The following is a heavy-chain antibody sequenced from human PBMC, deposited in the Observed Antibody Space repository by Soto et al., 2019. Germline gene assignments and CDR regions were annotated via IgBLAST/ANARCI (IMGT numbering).Heavy chain of an antibody. CDR2: ISNNGGTT. CDR1: GFTFSSRA. CDR3: ANRPGDPYYFDS. J-gene: IGHJ4*02. V-gene: IGHV3-23*01. Sequence: EVQLLESGGGLVQPGGSLRLSCAASGFTFSSRAMTWVRQTPGKGPEWVSSISNNGGTTYYADSVKGRFTISRDNSKNTLYLKMSSLRVEDTAIYYCANRPGDPYYFDSWGPGTLVTVS.